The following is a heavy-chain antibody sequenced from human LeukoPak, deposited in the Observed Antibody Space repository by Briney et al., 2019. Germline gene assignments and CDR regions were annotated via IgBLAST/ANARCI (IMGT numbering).Heavy chain of an antibody. D-gene: IGHD1-26*01. V-gene: IGHV4-34*01. CDR2: INHSGST. J-gene: IGHJ4*02. CDR3: ARGGWELLQGRGASFDY. CDR1: GGSFSGYY. Sequence: SETLSLTCAVYGGSFSGYYWSWIRQPPGKGLEWIGEINHSGSTNYNPSLKSRVTISVDTSKNQFSLELSSVTAADTAVYYCARGGWELLQGRGASFDYWGQGTLVTVSS.